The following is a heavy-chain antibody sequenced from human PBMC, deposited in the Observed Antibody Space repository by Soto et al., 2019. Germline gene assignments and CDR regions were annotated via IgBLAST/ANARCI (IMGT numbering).Heavy chain of an antibody. D-gene: IGHD1-26*01. CDR2: IYYSGST. Sequence: QLHLRESGPGLVKPSETLSLTCTVSGCSITSSSYYWGWIRQPPGKGLEWIGSIYYSGSTYYNPSLKSRVTISVDTSKNQFSLKLSSVTAADTAVYYCETQEVGGSYVYTFDPWGQGTLVTVSS. V-gene: IGHV4-39*01. CDR1: GCSITSSSYY. CDR3: ETQEVGGSYVYTFDP. J-gene: IGHJ5*02.